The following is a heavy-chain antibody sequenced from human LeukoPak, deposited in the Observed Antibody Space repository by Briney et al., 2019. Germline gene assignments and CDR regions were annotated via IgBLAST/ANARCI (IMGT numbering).Heavy chain of an antibody. D-gene: IGHD4/OR15-4a*01. CDR2: ISGSGGNT. Sequence: SGGSLRLSCAASGFTFSSYAMSWVRQAPGKGLEWVSAISGSGGNTHYSDSVKGRFTISRDNSKNTLYLQMNSLRAEDTAVYYCARRAGAYSHPYDYWGQGTLVTVSS. V-gene: IGHV3-23*01. CDR3: ARRAGAYSHPYDY. CDR1: GFTFSSYA. J-gene: IGHJ4*02.